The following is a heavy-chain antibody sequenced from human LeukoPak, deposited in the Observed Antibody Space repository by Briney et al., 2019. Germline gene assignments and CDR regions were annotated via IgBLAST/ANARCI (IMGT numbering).Heavy chain of an antibody. CDR1: GFTFSSYG. CDR3: AKDPHSISWYRDAFDI. Sequence: PGRSLRLSCAASGFTFSSYGMHWVRQAPGKGLEWVAVIWYDGSNKYYADSVKGRFTISRDNSKNTLYLQMNSLRAEDTAVYYCAKDPHSISWYRDAFDIWGQGTMVTVSS. V-gene: IGHV3-33*06. D-gene: IGHD6-13*01. CDR2: IWYDGSNK. J-gene: IGHJ3*02.